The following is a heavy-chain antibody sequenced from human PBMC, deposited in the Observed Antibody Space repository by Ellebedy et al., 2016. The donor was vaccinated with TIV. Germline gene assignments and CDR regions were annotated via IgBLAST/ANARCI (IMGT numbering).Heavy chain of an antibody. CDR3: AKGLGAYDLGGDY. V-gene: IGHV3-23*01. J-gene: IGHJ4*02. D-gene: IGHD5-12*01. Sequence: PGGSLRLPCVASGFSFGNNAMSWVRQTPGRGLQWVSGIGGDGYTHYADSVKGRFTISRDNSKHIVYLQMNSLRVEDTAVYYCAKGLGAYDLGGDYWGQGTLVTVSS. CDR1: GFSFGNNA. CDR2: IGGDGYT.